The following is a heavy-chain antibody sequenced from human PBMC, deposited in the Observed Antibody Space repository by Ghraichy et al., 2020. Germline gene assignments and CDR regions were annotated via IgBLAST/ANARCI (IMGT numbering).Heavy chain of an antibody. J-gene: IGHJ4*02. D-gene: IGHD2-15*01. CDR2: ISSSSSYI. V-gene: IGHV3-21*01. Sequence: GGSLRLSCAASGFTFSSYSMNWVRQAPGKGLEWVSSISSSSSYIYYADSVKGRFTISRDNAKNLLYLQMNSLRAEDTAVYYCARDKCSGGSCLALDYWGQGTLVTVSS. CDR3: ARDKCSGGSCLALDY. CDR1: GFTFSSYS.